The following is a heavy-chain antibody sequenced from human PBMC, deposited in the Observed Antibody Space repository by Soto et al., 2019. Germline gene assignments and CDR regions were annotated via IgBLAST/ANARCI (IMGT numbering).Heavy chain of an antibody. CDR3: AREDSIIIPAVSDF. CDR2: VSKSGYT. V-gene: IGHV3-21*01. CDR1: GVTFNNYG. J-gene: IGHJ4*02. Sequence: PGGSLRLSCAASGVTFNNYGINWVRQAPGKGLEWVSSVSKSGYTYYSDSVKGRFTISRDNAKNSVSLQMNTLRAEDTAVYYCAREDSIIIPAVSDFWGQGTLVTVSS. D-gene: IGHD2-2*01.